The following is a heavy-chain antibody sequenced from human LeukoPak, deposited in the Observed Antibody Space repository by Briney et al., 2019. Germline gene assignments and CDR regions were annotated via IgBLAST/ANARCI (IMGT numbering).Heavy chain of an antibody. D-gene: IGHD6-6*01. J-gene: IGHJ3*02. CDR1: GFTFSDYY. Sequence: PGGSLRLSCAASGFTFSDYYMGWIRQAPGKGLEWVSYISSSGSTIYYADSVKGRFTISRDNAKNSLYLQMNSLRAEDTAVYYCATFVLSGDDAFDIWGQGTMVTVSS. CDR2: ISSSGSTI. CDR3: ATFVLSGDDAFDI. V-gene: IGHV3-11*04.